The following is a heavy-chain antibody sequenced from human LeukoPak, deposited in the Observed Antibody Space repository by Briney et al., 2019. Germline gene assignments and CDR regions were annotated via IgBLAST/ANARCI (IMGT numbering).Heavy chain of an antibody. CDR3: ARDCALVVVVPAAISPYYYYGMDV. V-gene: IGHV1-18*01. CDR2: ISAYNGNT. J-gene: IGHJ6*02. CDR1: GHTFTSYG. Sequence: ASVKVSCKASGHTFTSYGISWVRQAPGQGLEWMGWISAYNGNTNYAQKLQGRVTMTTDTSTSTAYMELRSLRSDDTAVYYCARDCALVVVVPAAISPYYYYGMDVWGQGTTVTVSS. D-gene: IGHD2-2*01.